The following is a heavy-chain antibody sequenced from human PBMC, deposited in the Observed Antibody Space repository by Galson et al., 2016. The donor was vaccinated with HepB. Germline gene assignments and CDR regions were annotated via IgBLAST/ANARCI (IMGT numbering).Heavy chain of an antibody. J-gene: IGHJ6*02. Sequence: SLRLSCAASAFTFSSLAMHWVRQAPGKGLEWVAVISNDGTNKFYADSVEGRFTVSRDNSKNTLYLQMNSLRPADTAVYYCARALIVEKFSFYYYGMDVWGQGTTVTVSS. CDR2: ISNDGTNK. CDR3: ARALIVEKFSFYYYGMDV. V-gene: IGHV3-30*04. D-gene: IGHD2-21*01. CDR1: AFTFSSLA.